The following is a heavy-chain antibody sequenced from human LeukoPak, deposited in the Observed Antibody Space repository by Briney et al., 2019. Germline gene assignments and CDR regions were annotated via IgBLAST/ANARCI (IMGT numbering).Heavy chain of an antibody. CDR1: GFTFSNYR. CDR2: ISSSSTYK. V-gene: IGHV3-21*01. J-gene: IGHJ4*02. D-gene: IGHD6-19*01. Sequence: GGSLRLSCEASGFTFSNYRMNWVRQAPGKGLEWVSSISSSSTYKYYADSVTGRFTISRDNAKNSLYLQMEGLRAGDTAVYYCARARGAVAIDYWGQGTLVTVSS. CDR3: ARARGAVAIDY.